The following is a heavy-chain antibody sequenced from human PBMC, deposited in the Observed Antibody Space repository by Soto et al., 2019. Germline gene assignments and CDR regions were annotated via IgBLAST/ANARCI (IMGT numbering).Heavy chain of an antibody. J-gene: IGHJ4*02. D-gene: IGHD3-10*01. CDR3: ARAGSENDY. CDR1: GFTFSNYW. Sequence: EVQLVESGGVLVQPGESLRLSCAASGFTFSNYWMSWVRQAPGKGLEWGANIKQDGGERNYVDSVKGRFTIARDNAKNSLYLQLSSLRAEDTAVYYRARAGSENDYWGQGTLVTVSS. V-gene: IGHV3-7*05. CDR2: IKQDGGER.